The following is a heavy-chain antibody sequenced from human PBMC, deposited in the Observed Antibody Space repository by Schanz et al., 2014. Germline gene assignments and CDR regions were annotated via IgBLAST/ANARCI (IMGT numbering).Heavy chain of an antibody. J-gene: IGHJ5*02. CDR3: TRDVRLDRRGNWFDP. Sequence: EVQLMESGGGLVKPGGSLRLSCVASGFAFSSYDVFWVRQAPGKGLEWVSAMNESHSTIYYADSVRGRFTISRDNAENTLFLQMNSLRAEDTAVYYCTRDVRLDRRGNWFDPWGQGTLVTVSS. D-gene: IGHD1-1*01. V-gene: IGHV3-23*01. CDR2: MNESHSTI. CDR1: GFAFSSYD.